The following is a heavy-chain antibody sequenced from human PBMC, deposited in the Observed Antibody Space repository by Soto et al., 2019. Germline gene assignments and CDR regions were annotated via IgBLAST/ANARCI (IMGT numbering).Heavy chain of an antibody. J-gene: IGHJ5*02. CDR3: ARGLYYYDSSGYYH. CDR1: GGSFSGYY. CDR2: INHSGST. Sequence: SETLSLTCAVYGGSFSGYYWSWIRQPPGKGLEWIGEINHSGSTNYNPSLKSRVTISVDTSKNQFSLKLSSVTAADTAVYYCARGLYYYDSSGYYHWGQGTLVTVSS. V-gene: IGHV4-34*01. D-gene: IGHD3-22*01.